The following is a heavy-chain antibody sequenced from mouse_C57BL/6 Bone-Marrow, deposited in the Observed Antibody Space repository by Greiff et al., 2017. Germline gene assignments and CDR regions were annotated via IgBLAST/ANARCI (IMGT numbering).Heavy chain of an antibody. V-gene: IGHV1-64*01. CDR1: GYTFTSYW. Sequence: QVQLQQPGAELVKPGASVKLSCKASGYTFTSYWMPWVKQRPGQGLEWIGMIHPKSGSTNYNEKFKSKATLTVDKSSSTAYMQLSSLTSEDSAVYYCARLGGYYVYYYAMDYWGQGTSVTVSS. CDR3: ARLGGYYVYYYAMDY. CDR2: IHPKSGST. J-gene: IGHJ4*01. D-gene: IGHD2-3*01.